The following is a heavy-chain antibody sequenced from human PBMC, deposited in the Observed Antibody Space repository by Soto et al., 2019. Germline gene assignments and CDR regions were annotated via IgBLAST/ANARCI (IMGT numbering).Heavy chain of an antibody. V-gene: IGHV3-49*04. Sequence: PGGSLRLSCTTSGFNFGAYLLTWVRQPPGKGLEWVGFVRSETYGATTEYATSVKGRFTISRDDSKATAYLQMDSLKTEDTAVYYCARPRGVRWPQFWGQGTLVTVSS. CDR3: ARPRGVRWPQF. J-gene: IGHJ4*02. CDR2: VRSETYGATT. CDR1: GFNFGAYL. D-gene: IGHD3-10*01.